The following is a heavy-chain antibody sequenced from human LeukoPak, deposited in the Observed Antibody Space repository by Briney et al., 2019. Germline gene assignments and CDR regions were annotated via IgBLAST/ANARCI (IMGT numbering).Heavy chain of an antibody. J-gene: IGHJ4*02. D-gene: IGHD6-19*01. Sequence: GGSLRLSCAASGFTFDDYGMSWVRQAPGKGLEWVSGINWNGGSTGYADSVKGRFTISRDNAKNSLYLQMNSLRAEDTALYYCARDAPYSSGWYGDGFDYWGQGTLVTVSS. V-gene: IGHV3-20*04. CDR2: INWNGGST. CDR1: GFTFDDYG. CDR3: ARDAPYSSGWYGDGFDY.